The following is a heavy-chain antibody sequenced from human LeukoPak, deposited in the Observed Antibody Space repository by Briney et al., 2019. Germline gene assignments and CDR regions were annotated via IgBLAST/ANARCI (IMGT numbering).Heavy chain of an antibody. CDR1: GFTFSSYG. CDR3: ARVGGGYDFWSGYYGPGPNMLL. D-gene: IGHD3-3*01. Sequence: QAGGSLRLSCAASGFTFSSYGMHWVRQAPGKGLEWVAVIWYDGSNKYYADSVKGRFTISRDNSKNTLYLQMNSLRAEDTAVYYCARVGGGYDFWSGYYGPGPNMLLWGQGTMVTVSS. J-gene: IGHJ3*01. CDR2: IWYDGSNK. V-gene: IGHV3-33*01.